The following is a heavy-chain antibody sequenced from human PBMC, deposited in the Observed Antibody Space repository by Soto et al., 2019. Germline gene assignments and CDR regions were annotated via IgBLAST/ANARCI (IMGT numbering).Heavy chain of an antibody. J-gene: IGHJ4*02. CDR2: IIPIFGTA. CDR3: ATGAAGVAAHVI. D-gene: IGHD6-6*01. V-gene: IGHV1-69*06. CDR1: GGTFSSYA. Sequence: SVKVSCKASGGTFSSYAISWVRQAPGQGLEWMGGIIPIFGTANYAQKFQGRVTITADKSTSTAYMEVGSLRSDDTAVYYCATGAAGVAAHVIWGQGTLVTVSS.